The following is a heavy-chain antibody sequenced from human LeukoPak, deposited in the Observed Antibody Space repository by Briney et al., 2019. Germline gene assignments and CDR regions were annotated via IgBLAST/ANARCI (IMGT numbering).Heavy chain of an antibody. V-gene: IGHV1-18*01. J-gene: IGHJ5*02. Sequence: ASVKVSCKASGYTFTSYGISWVRQAPGQGLEWMGWISAYNGNTNYAQKLQGRVTMTTDTSTSTAYMELRSLRSDDTAVYYCARGVDYCGSGSYHNWFDPWGQGTLVTVSS. CDR2: ISAYNGNT. CDR1: GYTFTSYG. D-gene: IGHD3-10*01. CDR3: ARGVDYCGSGSYHNWFDP.